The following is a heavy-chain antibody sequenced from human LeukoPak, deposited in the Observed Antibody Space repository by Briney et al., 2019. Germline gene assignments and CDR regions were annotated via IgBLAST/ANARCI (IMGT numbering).Heavy chain of an antibody. J-gene: IGHJ4*02. V-gene: IGHV3-23*01. Sequence: GASLRLSCAASGFTFSSYAMSWVRQAPGKGLEWVSAISGSGGSTYYADSVKGRFTISRDNSKNTLYLQMNSLRAEDTVVYYCANDGPYVWGSYRRGYSYGLDYWGQGTLVTVSS. CDR2: ISGSGGST. D-gene: IGHD3-16*02. CDR1: GFTFSSYA. CDR3: ANDGPYVWGSYRRGYSYGLDY.